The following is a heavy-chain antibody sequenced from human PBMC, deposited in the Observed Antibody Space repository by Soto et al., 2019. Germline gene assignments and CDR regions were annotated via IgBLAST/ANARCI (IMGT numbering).Heavy chain of an antibody. J-gene: IGHJ3*02. CDR3: ARGYYDSSGQSNTFDI. CDR1: GASISSSY. V-gene: IGHV4-59*01. Sequence: SETLSLTCTVSGASISSSYWSWIRQSPGKGLEWIGYVYYSGSTNYNPSLKSRVTISVDTSKNQFSLKLSSVTAADTAVYYCARGYYDSSGQSNTFDIWGQGTMVTVS. CDR2: VYYSGST. D-gene: IGHD3-22*01.